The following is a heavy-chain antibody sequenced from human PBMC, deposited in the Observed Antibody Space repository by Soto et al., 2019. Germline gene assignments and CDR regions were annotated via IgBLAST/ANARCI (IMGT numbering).Heavy chain of an antibody. CDR2: IYPGDSDT. V-gene: IGHV5-51*01. CDR1: GYSFTSYW. J-gene: IGHJ4*02. D-gene: IGHD2-15*01. Sequence: GESLKISCKGSGYSFTSYWIGWVRQMPGKGLEWMGIIYPGDSDTRYSPSFQGQVTISADKSISTAYLQWSSLKASDTAMYYCARLSPHIVVVVAAPGRFDYWGQGTLVTVSS. CDR3: ARLSPHIVVVVAAPGRFDY.